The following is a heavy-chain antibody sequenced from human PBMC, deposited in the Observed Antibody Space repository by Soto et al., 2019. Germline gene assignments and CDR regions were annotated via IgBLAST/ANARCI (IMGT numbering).Heavy chain of an antibody. J-gene: IGHJ3*01. V-gene: IGHV3-30-3*01. CDR3: ADLRYFD. CDR2: ISQDGNKK. Sequence: QVQLVESGGGVVRPGRSLRLSCAASGFIFSSYAMHWVRQAPGKGLEWVAGISQDGNKKYYADSVEGRFTISRDNSKNTLYLHMSSLRAEDMAVYYCADLRYFDWGQGTMVTVS. CDR1: GFIFSSYA. D-gene: IGHD3-9*01.